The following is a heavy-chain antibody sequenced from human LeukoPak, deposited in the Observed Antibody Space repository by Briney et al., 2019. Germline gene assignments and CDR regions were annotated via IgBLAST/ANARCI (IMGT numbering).Heavy chain of an antibody. V-gene: IGHV4-30-4*01. CDR3: ARERKAAFDI. J-gene: IGHJ3*02. Sequence: QTLXLTCTVSGGSISSGDYYWSWIRQPPGKGLEWIGYIYYSGSTYYNPSLKSRVTISVGTSKNQFSLKLSSVTAADTAVYYCARERKAAFDIWGQGTMVTVSS. CDR1: GGSISSGDYY. CDR2: IYYSGST.